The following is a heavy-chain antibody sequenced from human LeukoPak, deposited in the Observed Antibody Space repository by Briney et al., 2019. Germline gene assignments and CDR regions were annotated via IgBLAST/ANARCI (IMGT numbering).Heavy chain of an antibody. D-gene: IGHD6-19*01. CDR1: GYTFTSYG. V-gene: IGHV1-18*01. Sequence: GVSVKVSCKASGYTFTSYGISWVRQAPGQGLEWMGWISTYNGNTNYAQKLQGRVTKATDTSTSTAYMELRSLRSDDTAVYYCARDYSSGWPNFDYWGQGTLVTVSS. J-gene: IGHJ4*02. CDR2: ISTYNGNT. CDR3: ARDYSSGWPNFDY.